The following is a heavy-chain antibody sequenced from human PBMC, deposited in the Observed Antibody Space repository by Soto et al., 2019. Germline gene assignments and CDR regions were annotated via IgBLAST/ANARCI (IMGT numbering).Heavy chain of an antibody. J-gene: IGHJ6*02. CDR2: IYHSGST. CDR3: ARDQAAAGTWFYYYGMDV. D-gene: IGHD6-13*01. V-gene: IGHV4-4*02. CDR1: GGSISSSNW. Sequence: SDTLSLTCAVSGGSISSSNWWSWVRQPPGKGLEWIGEIYHSGSTNYNPSLKSRVTISVDKSKNQFSLKLSSVTAADTAVYYCARDQAAAGTWFYYYGMDVWGQGTTVTVYS.